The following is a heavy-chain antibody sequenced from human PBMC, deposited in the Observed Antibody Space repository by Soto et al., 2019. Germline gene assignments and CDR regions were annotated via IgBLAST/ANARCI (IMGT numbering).Heavy chain of an antibody. CDR2: IYYSGST. Sequence: PSETLSLTCTVSGGSISSSSYYWGWIRQPPGKGLEWIGSIYYSGSTYYNPSLKSRVTISVDTSKNQFSLKLSSVTAADTAVYYCARSLLLLWFGELSSYYYXGMDVWGQGTTVT. CDR1: GGSISSSSYY. J-gene: IGHJ6*02. V-gene: IGHV4-39*01. D-gene: IGHD3-10*01. CDR3: ARSLLLLWFGELSSYYYXGMDV.